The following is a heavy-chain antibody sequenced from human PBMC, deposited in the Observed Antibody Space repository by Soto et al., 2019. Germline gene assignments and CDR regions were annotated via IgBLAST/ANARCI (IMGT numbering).Heavy chain of an antibody. CDR1: AGTFSSYA. CDR3: ARDPDPYCTNGVCHFDY. V-gene: IGHV1-69*01. D-gene: IGHD2-8*01. Sequence: QVQLVQSGAEVKKPGSSVKVSCKDSAGTFSSYAISWVRQAPGQGIEWMGGTIPIFGTADYAQKFQGRVTITADESTCTACVELSSLRSEDTAVYYCARDPDPYCTNGVCHFDYWGQGTLVTVSS. J-gene: IGHJ4*02. CDR2: TIPIFGTA.